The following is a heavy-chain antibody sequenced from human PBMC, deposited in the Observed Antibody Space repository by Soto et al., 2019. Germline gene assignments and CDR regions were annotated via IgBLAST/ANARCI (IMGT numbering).Heavy chain of an antibody. Sequence: ASVKVSCKTSGYTFTTYAMHWVRQAPGQRLEWMGWINAGGGDIKYSQRFQGRVTISRDTTASTVYMELSSLTPEDTAVYYCARGRAVRGATTAVPHDFWGKGTLVTVSS. CDR3: ARGRAVRGATTAVPHDF. CDR1: GYTFTTYA. V-gene: IGHV1-3*01. J-gene: IGHJ4*02. D-gene: IGHD3-10*01. CDR2: INAGGGDI.